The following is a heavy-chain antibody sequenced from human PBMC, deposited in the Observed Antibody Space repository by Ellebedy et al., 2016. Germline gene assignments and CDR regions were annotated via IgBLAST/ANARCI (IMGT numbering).Heavy chain of an antibody. V-gene: IGHV4-4*07. Sequence: SETLSLTCTVSGGSITTHFWSWIRQPAGKGLQWIGRVYSSGTTNYNPSLKSRVTMSIDPSKNQLSLKLDSVTAAGTAVYYCARVVSGSYYFDSWGQGVLVTVSS. CDR3: ARVVSGSYYFDS. CDR1: GGSITTHF. CDR2: VYSSGTT. J-gene: IGHJ4*02. D-gene: IGHD1-26*01.